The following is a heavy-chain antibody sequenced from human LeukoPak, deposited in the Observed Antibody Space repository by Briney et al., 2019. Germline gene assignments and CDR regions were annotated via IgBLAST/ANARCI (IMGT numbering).Heavy chain of an antibody. D-gene: IGHD3-22*01. CDR3: ARVYYDSSGYYYTSDY. V-gene: IGHV3-11*03. CDR1: GFTFSDYY. Sequence: GGSLRLSCAASGFTFSDYYMSWIRQAPEKGLEWVSYISSSSSYTNYADSVKGRFTISRDNAKNSLYLQMNSLRVEDTAVYYCARVYYDSSGYYYTSDYWGQGTLVTVSS. CDR2: ISSSSSYT. J-gene: IGHJ4*02.